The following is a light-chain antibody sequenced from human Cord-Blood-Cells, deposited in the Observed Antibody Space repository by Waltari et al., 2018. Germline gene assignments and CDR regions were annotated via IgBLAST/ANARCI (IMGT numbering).Light chain of an antibody. Sequence: EIVLPQSPGTLSSSPGERATLYCRASQSVSSSYLAWYQQKPGQAPRLLIYGASSRATGIPDRFSGSGSGTDFTLTISRLEPEDFAVYYCQQYGSSPLTFGGGTKVEIK. CDR1: QSVSSSY. CDR3: QQYGSSPLT. CDR2: GAS. J-gene: IGKJ4*01. V-gene: IGKV3-20*01.